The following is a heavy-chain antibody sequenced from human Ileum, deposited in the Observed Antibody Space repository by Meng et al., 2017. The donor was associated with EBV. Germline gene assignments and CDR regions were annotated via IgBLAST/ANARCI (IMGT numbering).Heavy chain of an antibody. CDR2: IHHTRGP. D-gene: IGHD2-15*01. CDR1: GDSISNEHW. Sequence: QVQLQGSGPGLVGPSGTLSLTCSVSGDSISNEHWWSWVRQSPGKGLEWIGEIHHTRGPNYNPSLKSRVIISVDKSNNHFSLRLSAVTAADTAVYYCASSGAFSLDHWGQGTLVTVSS. V-gene: IGHV4-4*02. CDR3: ASSGAFSLDH. J-gene: IGHJ4*02.